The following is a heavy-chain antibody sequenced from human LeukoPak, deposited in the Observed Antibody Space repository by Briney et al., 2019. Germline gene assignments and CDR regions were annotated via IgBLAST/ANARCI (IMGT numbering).Heavy chain of an antibody. CDR1: GFTFSSYD. CDR3: ARGLNDVLTGIEDAFDI. D-gene: IGHD3-9*01. CDR2: IAIAGDT. J-gene: IGHJ3*02. V-gene: IGHV3-13*01. Sequence: GGSLRPSCAASGFTFSSYDMHWVRQPIGKGLEWVSGIAIAGDTYYPGSVKGRFTISRENGRNSLYLQMNSLRAGDTAIYYCARGLNDVLTGIEDAFDIWGQGTMVTVSS.